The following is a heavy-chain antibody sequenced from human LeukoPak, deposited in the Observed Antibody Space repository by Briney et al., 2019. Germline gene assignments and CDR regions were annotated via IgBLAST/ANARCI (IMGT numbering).Heavy chain of an antibody. CDR2: ISSSGSTI. J-gene: IGHJ4*02. Sequence: GGSLRLSCAASGFTFSSYEMNWVRQAPGKGLEWVSYISSSGSTIYYADSVKGRFTISRDSAKNSLYLQMNSLRAEDTAVYYCARCPYSSGSPTDYWGQGTLVTVSS. CDR1: GFTFSSYE. CDR3: ARCPYSSGSPTDY. V-gene: IGHV3-48*03. D-gene: IGHD6-19*01.